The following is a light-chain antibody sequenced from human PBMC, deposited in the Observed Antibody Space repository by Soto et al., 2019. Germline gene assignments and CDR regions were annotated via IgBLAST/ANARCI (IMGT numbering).Light chain of an antibody. CDR3: QQSYVAVFT. CDR1: QNIGNY. CDR2: GAS. V-gene: IGKV1-39*01. Sequence: DIQLTQSPSSLSASVGDRVTITCRASQNIGNYLNWYQQKPGKVPNLLLYGASSLQSVVPSRFSGSGSETDFTLTINNLQPEDFATYYCQQSYVAVFTFGPGTTVEIK. J-gene: IGKJ3*01.